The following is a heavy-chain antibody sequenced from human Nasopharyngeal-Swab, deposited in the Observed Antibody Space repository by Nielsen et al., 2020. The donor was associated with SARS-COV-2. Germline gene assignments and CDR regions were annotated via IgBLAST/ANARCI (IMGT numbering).Heavy chain of an antibody. J-gene: IGHJ4*02. CDR1: GFALGSYA. CDR3: ARLKRGAIDY. D-gene: IGHD1-26*01. Sequence: GESLKISCAASGFALGSYAMSWVRQAPGKGLEWVSVVSGTGASTYIAESVKGRFTISRDYSKNTMYLQMSSLRVEDTAVYYCARLKRGAIDYWGQGTLVTVSS. V-gene: IGHV3-23*01. CDR2: VSGTGAST.